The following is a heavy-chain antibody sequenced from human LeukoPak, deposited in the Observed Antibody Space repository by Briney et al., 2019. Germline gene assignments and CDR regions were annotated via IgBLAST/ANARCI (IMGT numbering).Heavy chain of an antibody. Sequence: GRSLILSCAASGFTFDDYAMHWVRQAPGKGLEWVSGISWNSGSIGYADSVKGRFTISRDNAKNSLYLQMNSLRAEDMALYYCAKDSSSWLEYYFDYWGQGTLVTVSS. V-gene: IGHV3-9*03. CDR1: GFTFDDYA. CDR3: AKDSSSWLEYYFDY. D-gene: IGHD6-13*01. CDR2: ISWNSGSI. J-gene: IGHJ4*02.